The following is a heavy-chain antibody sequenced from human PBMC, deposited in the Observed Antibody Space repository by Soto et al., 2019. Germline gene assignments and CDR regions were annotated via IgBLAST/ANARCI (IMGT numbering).Heavy chain of an antibody. Sequence: QVQLQESGPGLVKPSETLSLTCTVSGGSISSYYWSWIRQPAGKGLEWIGRIYTSGSTNYNPTLKRRVTVSVDTCKNQFSLKLSDVTAADTVVYYCASLSGSYVQGSAFDIGGQGTMVTVSS. CDR3: ASLSGSYVQGSAFDI. CDR2: IYTSGST. D-gene: IGHD1-26*01. CDR1: GGSISSYY. J-gene: IGHJ3*02. V-gene: IGHV4-4*07.